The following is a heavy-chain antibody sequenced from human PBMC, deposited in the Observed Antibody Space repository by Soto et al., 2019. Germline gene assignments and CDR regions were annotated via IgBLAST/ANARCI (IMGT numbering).Heavy chain of an antibody. D-gene: IGHD3-3*01. CDR2: INHSGST. CDR1: GGSFSGYY. J-gene: IGHJ6*02. V-gene: IGHV4-34*01. Sequence: PSETLSLTCAVYGGSFSGYYWSWIRRPPGKGLEWIGEINHSGSTNYNPSLKSRVTISVDTSKNQFSLKLSSVTAADTAVYYCASREYYDFWSGYYREAYYYGMDVWGQGTTVTVSS. CDR3: ASREYYDFWSGYYREAYYYGMDV.